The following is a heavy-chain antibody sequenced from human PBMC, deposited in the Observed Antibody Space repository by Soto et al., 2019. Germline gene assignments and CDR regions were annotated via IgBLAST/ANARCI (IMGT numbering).Heavy chain of an antibody. J-gene: IGHJ5*02. CDR3: AKDPSWYRENWFDP. D-gene: IGHD6-13*01. V-gene: IGHV3-23*01. CDR2: ISGSGGST. CDR1: GFTFSSYA. Sequence: GGSLRLSCAASGFTFSSYAMSWIRQAPGKGLEWVSAISGSGGSTYYADSVKGRFTISRDNSKNTLYLQMNSLRAEDTAVYYCAKDPSWYRENWFDPWGQGTLVTVSS.